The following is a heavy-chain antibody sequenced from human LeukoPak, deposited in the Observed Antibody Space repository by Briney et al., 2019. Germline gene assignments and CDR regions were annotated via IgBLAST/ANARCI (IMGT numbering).Heavy chain of an antibody. J-gene: IGHJ4*02. CDR1: GFTFSDYY. CDR2: ISGSGGST. V-gene: IGHV3-23*01. CDR3: AKEGYSYGYDDY. D-gene: IGHD5-18*01. Sequence: GGSLRLSCAASGFTFSDYYMSWVRQAPGKGLEWVSAISGSGGSTYYADSVKGRFTISRDNSKNTLHLQMNSLRAEDTAVYYCAKEGYSYGYDDYWGQGTLVTVSS.